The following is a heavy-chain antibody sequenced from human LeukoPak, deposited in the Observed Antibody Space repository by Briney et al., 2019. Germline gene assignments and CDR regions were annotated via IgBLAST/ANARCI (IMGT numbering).Heavy chain of an antibody. J-gene: IGHJ5*02. Sequence: GASLRVSCKASGYTFTVYYMRWVREAPRQGLGWMGWINPNSGGTNYAQKFQGRVTMTRDTSISTAYMELSRLRSDDTAVYYCARDRGPSSGRNWFDPWGQGTLVTVSS. CDR3: ARDRGPSSGRNWFDP. D-gene: IGHD3-22*01. CDR2: INPNSGGT. CDR1: GYTFTVYY. V-gene: IGHV1-2*02.